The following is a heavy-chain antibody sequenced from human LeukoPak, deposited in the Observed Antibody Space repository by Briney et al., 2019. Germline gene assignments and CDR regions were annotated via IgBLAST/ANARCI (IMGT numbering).Heavy chain of an antibody. D-gene: IGHD3-22*01. CDR1: GRSFSGYY. CDR3: ARWIDSSGTKNFDY. V-gene: IGHV4-34*01. Sequence: SETLSLTCAVYGRSFSGYYWSWIRQPPGKGLEWIGEINHSGSTNYNPSLKSGVTISVDTSKNQSSCKLSSVTAADTAVYYCARWIDSSGTKNFDYWGQGTLVTVSS. CDR2: INHSGST. J-gene: IGHJ4*02.